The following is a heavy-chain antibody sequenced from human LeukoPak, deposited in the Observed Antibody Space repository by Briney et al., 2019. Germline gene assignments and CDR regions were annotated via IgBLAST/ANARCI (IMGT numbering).Heavy chain of an antibody. V-gene: IGHV1-8*01. D-gene: IGHD6-19*01. CDR1: GYTFTSYD. CDR2: MNPNSGNT. J-gene: IGHJ4*02. Sequence: ASVKVSCKASGYTFTSYDINWVRQATGQGLEWMGWMNPNSGNTGYAQKFQGRVTMTRNTSISTAYMELSSLRSEDTAVYYCASARISGWYPAYVASNDYWGQGTLVTVSS. CDR3: ASARISGWYPAYVASNDY.